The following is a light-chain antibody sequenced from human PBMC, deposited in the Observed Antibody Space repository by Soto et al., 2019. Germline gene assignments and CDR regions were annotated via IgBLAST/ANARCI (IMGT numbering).Light chain of an antibody. CDR1: SSDVGGYNY. J-gene: IGLJ2*01. V-gene: IGLV2-14*03. CDR2: DVN. Sequence: QSALTQPASMSGSPGQSITISCTGTSSDVGGYNYVSWYRQHPGKAPKHTIYDVNNRPSGVSNRFSGSKSGNTASLTTSGLPAEDDADYYCSSHSSSSTLVVFGGGTKLTVL. CDR3: SSHSSSSTLVV.